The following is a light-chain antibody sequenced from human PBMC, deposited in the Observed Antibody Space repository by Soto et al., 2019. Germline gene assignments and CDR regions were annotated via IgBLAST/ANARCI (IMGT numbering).Light chain of an antibody. CDR3: QQYNTYST. V-gene: IGKV1-5*01. CDR1: QSVFKW. J-gene: IGKJ2*01. CDR2: DIS. Sequence: DIQMTQSPSTLSASVGDRVTITCRASQSVFKWLAWYQQKPGKAPKLLIYDISSLESGVPSRFSGSGSGTEFTLTISSLQPDDFATYYCQQYNTYSTFGQGTKLEIQ.